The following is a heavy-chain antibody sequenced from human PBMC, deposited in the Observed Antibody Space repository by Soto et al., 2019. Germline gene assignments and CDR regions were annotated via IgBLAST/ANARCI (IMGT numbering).Heavy chain of an antibody. D-gene: IGHD1-20*01. V-gene: IGHV4-59*01. CDR1: GGSISRYY. CDR3: VREMLTIHVAGITGSSPYDV. Sequence: PSETLSLTCTVSGGSISRYYWSWIRQPPGKGLEWIGYIYYSGSTNYNPSLKSRVTISVDTSKNQFSLKLSSVTAADTAVYYCVREMLTIHVAGITGSSPYDVWGQGTIVS. CDR2: IYYSGST. J-gene: IGHJ3*01.